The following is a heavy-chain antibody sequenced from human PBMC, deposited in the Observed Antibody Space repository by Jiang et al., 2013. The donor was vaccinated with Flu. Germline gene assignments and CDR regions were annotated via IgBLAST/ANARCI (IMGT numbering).Heavy chain of an antibody. CDR1: GFPLSNARMG. V-gene: IGHV2-26*01. Sequence: KPTQTLTLTCTVSGFPLSNARMGVSWIRQPPGKALEWLAHIFSNDEKSYSTSLKSRLTISKDTSKSQVVLTMTNMDPVDTATYYCARTKYDRNDRMIVVVFDIWGQGTMVTVSS. D-gene: IGHD3-22*01. CDR3: ARTKYDRNDRMIVVVFDI. CDR2: IFSNDEK. J-gene: IGHJ3*02.